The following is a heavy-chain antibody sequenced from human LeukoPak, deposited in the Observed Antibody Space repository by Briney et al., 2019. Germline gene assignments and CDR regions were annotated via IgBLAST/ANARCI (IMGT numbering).Heavy chain of an antibody. Sequence: AASVKVSCKASGGTFSSYAISWVRQAPGQGLEWMGGIIPIFGTANYAQKSQGRVTITTDESTSTAYMELSSLRSEDTAVYYCAGGGTRWGDGYYYYYMDVWGKGTTVTVSS. V-gene: IGHV1-69*05. CDR3: AGGGTRWGDGYYYYYMDV. CDR2: IIPIFGTA. D-gene: IGHD3-16*01. CDR1: GGTFSSYA. J-gene: IGHJ6*03.